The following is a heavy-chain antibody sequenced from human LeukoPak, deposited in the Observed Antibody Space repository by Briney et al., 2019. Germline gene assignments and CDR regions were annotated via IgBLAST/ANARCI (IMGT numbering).Heavy chain of an antibody. V-gene: IGHV3-43*01. Sequence: PGGSLRLSCAASGFTFDDYTMRWVRQAPGKGLEWVSLISWDGGSTYYADSVKGRFTISRDNSKNSLYLQMNSLRAEDTAVYYCARDPDIVVVVAAYYFDYWGQGTLVTVSS. CDR2: ISWDGGST. CDR1: GFTFDDYT. CDR3: ARDPDIVVVVAAYYFDY. D-gene: IGHD2-15*01. J-gene: IGHJ4*02.